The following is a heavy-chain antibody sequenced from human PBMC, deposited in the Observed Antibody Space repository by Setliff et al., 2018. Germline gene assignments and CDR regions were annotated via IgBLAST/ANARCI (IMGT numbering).Heavy chain of an antibody. Sequence: SETLSLTCTVSGYSISSGYYWGWIRQPPGKGLEWIGNMYQSGTTYYNAALQSRVTLSIDTSKNHFSLKVSSVTAADTAVYYCARAASGNSKYYFDYWG. V-gene: IGHV4-38-2*02. CDR1: GYSISSGYY. J-gene: IGHJ4*01. CDR2: MYQSGTT. CDR3: ARAASGNSKYYFDY. D-gene: IGHD3-3*01.